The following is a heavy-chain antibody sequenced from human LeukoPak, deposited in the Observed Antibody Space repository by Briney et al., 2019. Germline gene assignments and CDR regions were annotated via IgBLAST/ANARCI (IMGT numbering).Heavy chain of an antibody. Sequence: SETLSLTCTVSGGSISSSSYYWGWIRQPPGKGLEWIGSIYYSGSIYCDPSLKSRVTISVDTSKNQFSLKLSSVTAADTAVYYCARDPNIAAATPGGHGWFDPWGQGTLVTVSS. J-gene: IGHJ5*02. CDR1: GGSISSSSYY. D-gene: IGHD6-6*01. CDR2: IYYSGSI. CDR3: ARDPNIAAATPGGHGWFDP. V-gene: IGHV4-39*07.